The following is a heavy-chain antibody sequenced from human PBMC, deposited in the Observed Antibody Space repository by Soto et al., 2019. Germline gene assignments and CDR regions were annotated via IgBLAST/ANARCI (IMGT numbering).Heavy chain of an antibody. CDR2: ISKDGSYE. Sequence: QVQLVESGGGVVQPGRSLRLSCAGSGFSFSAYGMHWVRQAPGKGLEWVAVISKDGSYEYYADSVKGRFTVSRDNANAILYLQMHSLGPEDRAVYFCAREWTPTVSGVVKRALQYWGKGTLVTVSS. V-gene: IGHV3-30*03. D-gene: IGHD3-3*01. CDR3: AREWTPTVSGVVKRALQY. CDR1: GFSFSAYG. J-gene: IGHJ4*02.